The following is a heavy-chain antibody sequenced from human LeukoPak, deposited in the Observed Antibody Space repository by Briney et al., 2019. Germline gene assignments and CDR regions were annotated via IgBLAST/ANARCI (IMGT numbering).Heavy chain of an antibody. CDR3: ARGTYDSSGYYADY. Sequence: SETLSLTCTVSGGSISSYYWSWIRLPPGKGLEWIGYIYYSGSTNYNPSLKSRVTISVDTSKNQFSLKLSSVTAADTAVYYCARGTYDSSGYYADYWGQGTLVTVSS. CDR1: GGSISSYY. V-gene: IGHV4-59*01. CDR2: IYYSGST. J-gene: IGHJ4*02. D-gene: IGHD3-22*01.